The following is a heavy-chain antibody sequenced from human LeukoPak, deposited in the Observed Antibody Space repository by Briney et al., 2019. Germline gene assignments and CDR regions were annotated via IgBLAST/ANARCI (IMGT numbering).Heavy chain of an antibody. V-gene: IGHV4-4*07. Sequence: PSETLSLTCTVSGGSISSYYWSWIRQPAGKGLEWIGRIYTSGSTNYNPSLKSRVTMSVDTSKNQFSPKLSSVTAADTAVYYCARDNAHYYDSSGYYNWFGPWGQGTLVTVSS. J-gene: IGHJ5*02. CDR1: GGSISSYY. D-gene: IGHD3-22*01. CDR2: IYTSGST. CDR3: ARDNAHYYDSSGYYNWFGP.